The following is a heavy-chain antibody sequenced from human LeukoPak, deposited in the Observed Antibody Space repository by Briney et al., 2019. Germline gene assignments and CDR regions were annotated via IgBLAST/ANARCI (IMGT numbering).Heavy chain of an antibody. J-gene: IGHJ4*02. CDR1: GFAFSSYA. CDR3: AKTRPLDSSSWSHGDY. D-gene: IGHD6-13*01. CDR2: ISKEGSEE. V-gene: IGHV3-30*04. Sequence: GGSLRLSCAASGFAFSSYAMHWVRQTPAKGLECVAVISKEGSEEHYAALGKGRFTISRDNSKNTLYLRMNSLRAEDTAVYYCAKTRPLDSSSWSHGDYWGQGTLVTVSS.